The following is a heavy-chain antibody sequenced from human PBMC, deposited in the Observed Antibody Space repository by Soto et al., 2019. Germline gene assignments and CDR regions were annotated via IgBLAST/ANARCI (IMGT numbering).Heavy chain of an antibody. CDR2: INPSGGST. J-gene: IGHJ6*02. CDR3: ARDQLGYGGMDV. D-gene: IGHD2-15*01. CDR1: GGTFSSYA. V-gene: IGHV1-46*01. Sequence: ASVKVSCKASGGTFSSYAISWVRQAPGQGLEWMGIINPSGGSTSYAQKFQGRVTMTRDTSTSTVYMELSSLRSEDTAVYYCARDQLGYGGMDVWGQGTTVTVSS.